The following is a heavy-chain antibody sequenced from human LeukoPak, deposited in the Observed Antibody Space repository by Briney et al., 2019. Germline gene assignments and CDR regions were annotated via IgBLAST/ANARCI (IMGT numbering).Heavy chain of an antibody. J-gene: IGHJ2*01. V-gene: IGHV3-74*01. CDR2: VESDGSST. CDR1: GFTFSSYW. CDR3: ARGNRGSRFFDL. D-gene: IGHD2-15*01. Sequence: GGSLRLSCAASGFTFSSYWMHWVRQAPGKGLVWVSRVESDGSSTTQADSVKGRFIISRDNANNTLYLQMNSLRDDDTAVYYCARGNRGSRFFDLWGRGTLVTVSS.